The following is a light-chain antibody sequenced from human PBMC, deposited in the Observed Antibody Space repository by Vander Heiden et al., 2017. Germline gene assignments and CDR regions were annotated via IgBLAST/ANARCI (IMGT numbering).Light chain of an antibody. Sequence: SYVLTQPPSASVPPGQTARISWGGNNIATRSLHWYRQKPGQAPVVVYDDNDWPSGIPERFSGSKSGNTATLTISRVEAGDEADYYCQVWGVSSDHPVVFGGGTKLTVL. J-gene: IGLJ2*01. CDR3: QVWGVSSDHPVV. V-gene: IGLV3-21*02. CDR2: DDN. CDR1: NIATRS.